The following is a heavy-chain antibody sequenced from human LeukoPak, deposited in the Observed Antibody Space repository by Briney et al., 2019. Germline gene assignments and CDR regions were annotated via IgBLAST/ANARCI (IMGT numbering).Heavy chain of an antibody. CDR2: IYYSGST. J-gene: IGHJ4*02. CDR1: GGSISSSSYY. V-gene: IGHV4-39*01. Sequence: PSETLSLTCTVSGGSISSSSYYWGWIRQPPGKGLEWIGSIYYSGSTYYNPSLKSRVTISVDTSKNQFSLKLSSVTAADTAVYYCARRHYYDSSTDDYWGQGTLVTVSS. D-gene: IGHD3-22*01. CDR3: ARRHYYDSSTDDY.